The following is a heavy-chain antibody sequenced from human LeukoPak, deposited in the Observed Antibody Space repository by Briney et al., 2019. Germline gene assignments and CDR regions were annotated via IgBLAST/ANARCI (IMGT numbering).Heavy chain of an antibody. V-gene: IGHV4-61*02. CDR3: ARDRAAVSWFDP. J-gene: IGHJ5*02. D-gene: IGHD6-13*01. CDR2: IYTSGNT. Sequence: SETLSLTCTVSGGSISSGGYYWSWIRQPAGKGLEWIGRIYTSGNTNYNPSLKSRATISVDTSKNQFSLELSSVTAADTAVYYCARDRAAVSWFDPWGQGTLVTVSS. CDR1: GGSISSGGYY.